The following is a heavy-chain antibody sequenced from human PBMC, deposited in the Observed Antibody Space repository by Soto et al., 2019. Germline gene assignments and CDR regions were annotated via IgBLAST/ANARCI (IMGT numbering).Heavy chain of an antibody. V-gene: IGHV1-69*12. J-gene: IGHJ6*02. Sequence: QVQLVQSGAEVKKPGSSVKVSCKASGGTFSTDSISWVRQAPGQGLEWMGGIIPMFGTANNAQKFQGSVTITADESTSTAYMELRCPRSEDTAVYFCAREIDGYYGMDVWRQGTTVTVAS. CDR3: AREIDGYYGMDV. CDR1: GGTFSTDS. CDR2: IIPMFGTA.